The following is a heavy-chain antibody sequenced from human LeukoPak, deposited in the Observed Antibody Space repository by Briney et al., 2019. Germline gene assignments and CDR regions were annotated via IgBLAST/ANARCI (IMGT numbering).Heavy chain of an antibody. Sequence: SETLSLTCTVSGVSISSYYWTWIRQPPGEGLEWIGYFYYSGSTNYNPSLKSRVTISVDTSKNQFSLKLSSVTAADTAVYYCARALQPGVYAFDIWGQGTMVTVSS. CDR3: ARALQPGVYAFDI. D-gene: IGHD6-13*01. V-gene: IGHV4-59*01. J-gene: IGHJ3*02. CDR2: FYYSGST. CDR1: GVSISSYY.